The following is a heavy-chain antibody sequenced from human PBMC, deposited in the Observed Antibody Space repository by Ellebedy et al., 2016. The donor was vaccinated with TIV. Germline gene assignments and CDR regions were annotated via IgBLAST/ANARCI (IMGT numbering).Heavy chain of an antibody. D-gene: IGHD6-19*01. CDR1: GFTFSSYA. CDR2: ISYDGSNK. CDR3: AREDSSGWYFN. J-gene: IGHJ4*02. Sequence: GESLKISXAASGFTFSSYAMHWVRQAPGKGLEWVAVISYDGSNKYYADSVKGRFTISRDNFKNTLYLQMNSLRAEDTAVYYCAREDSSGWYFNWGQGTLVTVSS. V-gene: IGHV3-30-3*01.